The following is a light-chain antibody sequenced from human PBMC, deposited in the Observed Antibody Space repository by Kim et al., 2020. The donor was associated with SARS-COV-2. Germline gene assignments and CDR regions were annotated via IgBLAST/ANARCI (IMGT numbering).Light chain of an antibody. V-gene: IGLV3-19*01. CDR2: GKN. Sequence: SSELTQDPAVSVALGQIVRITCQGDSLRRYYASWYQQKPGQAPVLVIYGKNNRPSGIPDRFSGSSSGNTASLTITGAQAEDEADYYCSSRDSSGWVFGGG. CDR1: SLRRYY. J-gene: IGLJ3*02. CDR3: SSRDSSGWV.